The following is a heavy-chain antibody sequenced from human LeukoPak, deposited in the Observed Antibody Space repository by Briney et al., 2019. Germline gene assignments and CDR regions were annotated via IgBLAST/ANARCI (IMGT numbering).Heavy chain of an antibody. CDR2: IGGSNVNT. D-gene: IGHD3-22*01. Sequence: GASVKVSCKASGYTFTSYGISWVRQAPGQGLEWMGWIGGSNVNTYYAQKLQGRVTMTTDTSTSTAYMELRGLRSDDTAVYYCARDLYYYDSRGSYYDTFDIWGQGTMVTVSS. J-gene: IGHJ3*02. CDR3: ARDLYYYDSRGSYYDTFDI. CDR1: GYTFTSYG. V-gene: IGHV1-18*01.